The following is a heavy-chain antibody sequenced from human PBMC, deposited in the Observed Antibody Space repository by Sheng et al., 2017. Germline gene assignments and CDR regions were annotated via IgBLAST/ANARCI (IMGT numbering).Heavy chain of an antibody. CDR1: GFTFSNHW. V-gene: IGHV3-7*04. D-gene: IGHD2-21*01. J-gene: IGHJ4*02. CDR3: AKDGGYSFDY. Sequence: EVQLVESGGDLVQAGGSLRLACVASGFTFSNHWMNWVRQAPGKGLEWVAAIQSDGSEKYYVDSVKGRFTISRDNGKNSVYLQMNNLRVEDTAVYFCAKDGGYSFDYWGQGTLVPVSS. CDR2: IQSDGSEK.